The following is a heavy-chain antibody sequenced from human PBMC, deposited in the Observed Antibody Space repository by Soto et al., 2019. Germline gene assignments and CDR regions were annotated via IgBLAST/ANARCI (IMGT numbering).Heavy chain of an antibody. D-gene: IGHD3-22*01. CDR1: GGSISSYY. CDR2: IYYSGST. Sequence: SETLSLTCTVSGGSISSYYWSWIRQPPGKGLEWIGYIYYSGSTNYNPSLKSRVTISVDTSKNQFSLKLSSVTAADTAVYYCARSESSGLYYGMDVWGQGTPVTLYS. J-gene: IGHJ6*02. CDR3: ARSESSGLYYGMDV. V-gene: IGHV4-59*01.